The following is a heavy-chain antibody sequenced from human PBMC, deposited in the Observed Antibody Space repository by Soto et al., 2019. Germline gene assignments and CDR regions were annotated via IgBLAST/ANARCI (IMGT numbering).Heavy chain of an antibody. V-gene: IGHV3-74*03. Sequence: HPGGSLRLSCAASGFTFSSYWMHWVRQTPGKGLVWVSHINSDGSHTTYADSVKGRFTISRDNAKNSLYLQMNSLRAEDTALYYCAKDMGYYDSSGYWGDAFDIWGQGTMVTVSS. D-gene: IGHD3-22*01. CDR2: INSDGSHT. CDR3: AKDMGYYDSSGYWGDAFDI. CDR1: GFTFSSYW. J-gene: IGHJ3*02.